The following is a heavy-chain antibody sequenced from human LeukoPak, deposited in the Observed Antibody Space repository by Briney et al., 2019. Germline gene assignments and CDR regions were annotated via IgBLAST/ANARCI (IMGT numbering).Heavy chain of an antibody. V-gene: IGHV3-66*01. Sequence: GGSLRLSCAASGFTVSSNYMSWVRQAPGKGLEWVSVIYSGGSTYYADSVKGRFTISRDNSKNTLYLQMNSLRAEDTVVYYCAREDSSGWYINWYFDLWGRGTLVTVSS. CDR1: GFTVSSNY. J-gene: IGHJ2*01. CDR3: AREDSSGWYINWYFDL. D-gene: IGHD6-19*01. CDR2: IYSGGST.